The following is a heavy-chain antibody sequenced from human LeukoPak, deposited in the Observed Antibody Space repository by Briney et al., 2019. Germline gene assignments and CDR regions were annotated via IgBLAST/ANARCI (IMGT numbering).Heavy chain of an antibody. V-gene: IGHV3-74*01. CDR1: GFTFGNYW. CDR3: VRGGCSSAGCGRGFDY. J-gene: IGHJ4*02. CDR2: IHSDVRHT. Sequence: GGSLRLSCAASGFTFGNYWMHWVRQAPGKGLVWVSRIHSDVRHTTYADSLKGQFTISRDNAKNTLYLQINSLRAGDTAVYFCVRGGCSSAGCGRGFDYWGQGTQVIVSS. D-gene: IGHD2-2*01.